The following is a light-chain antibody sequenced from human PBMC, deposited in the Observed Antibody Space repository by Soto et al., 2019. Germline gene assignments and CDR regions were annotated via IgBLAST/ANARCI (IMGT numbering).Light chain of an antibody. Sequence: DIQMTQSPSYVSASVGDRVTITCRVSQGIKNWLAWYQQKPGKAPNLLIYTGSSLQSGVPSRFSGSASGTEFTLTISSLQPDDFATYFCQQYDTYSSWPFGQGTKVDNK. CDR1: QGIKNW. CDR3: QQYDTYSSWP. CDR2: TGS. J-gene: IGKJ1*01. V-gene: IGKV1D-16*01.